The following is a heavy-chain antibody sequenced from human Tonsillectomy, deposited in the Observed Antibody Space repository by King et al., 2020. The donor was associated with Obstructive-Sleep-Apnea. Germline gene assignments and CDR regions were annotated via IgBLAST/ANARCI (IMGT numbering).Heavy chain of an antibody. Sequence: HVQLVESGGGVVQPGRSLRLSCAASGFTFNSYAMHWVRQAPGKGLEWVAVISYDGSNKYYADSVKGRFTISRDNSKNTVYLQMNSLRAEDTAVYYCARPLGVTTGLDWFDPWGQGTLVTVSS. D-gene: IGHD4-11*01. CDR3: ARPLGVTTGLDWFDP. CDR1: GFTFNSYA. CDR2: ISYDGSNK. J-gene: IGHJ5*02. V-gene: IGHV3-30*04.